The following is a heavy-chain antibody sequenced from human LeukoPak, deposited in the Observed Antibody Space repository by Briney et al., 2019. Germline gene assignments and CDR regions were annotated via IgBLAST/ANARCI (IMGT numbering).Heavy chain of an antibody. D-gene: IGHD1-7*01. V-gene: IGHV3-23*01. Sequence: GGPLRLSCAASGFTSSSYAMSWVRQAPGKGLEWVSSISGSGGSTYYADSVKGRFTISRDNSKNTLYLQMNSLRGEDTAVYYCAKDREGTIADYFDYWGQGTLVTVSS. CDR2: ISGSGGST. CDR3: AKDREGTIADYFDY. CDR1: GFTSSSYA. J-gene: IGHJ4*02.